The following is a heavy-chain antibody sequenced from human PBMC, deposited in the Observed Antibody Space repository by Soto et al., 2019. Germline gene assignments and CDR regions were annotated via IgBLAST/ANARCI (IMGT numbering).Heavy chain of an antibody. D-gene: IGHD3-22*01. CDR3: AREGYYDSSGYYP. J-gene: IGHJ4*02. Sequence: PGGSLRLSCAASGFTFSSYSMNWVRQAPGKGLEWVSSISSGSSYIYYADSVKGRFTISRDNAKNSLYLQMNSLRAEDTALYYCAREGYYDSSGYYPWGQGTLVTSPQ. CDR1: GFTFSSYS. V-gene: IGHV3-21*01. CDR2: ISSGSSYI.